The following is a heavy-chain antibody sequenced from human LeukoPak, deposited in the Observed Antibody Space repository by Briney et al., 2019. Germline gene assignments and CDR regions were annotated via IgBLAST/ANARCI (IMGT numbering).Heavy chain of an antibody. CDR1: GFTFSSYW. CDR2: ISSSGSTI. V-gene: IGHV3-48*01. CDR3: AELGITMIGGV. Sequence: QPGGSLRLSCAASGFTFSSYWMSWVRQAPGKGLEWVSYISSSGSTIYYADSAKGRFTISRDNAKNSLYLQMNSLRAEDTAVYYCAELGITMIGGVWGKGTTVTISS. D-gene: IGHD3-10*02. J-gene: IGHJ6*04.